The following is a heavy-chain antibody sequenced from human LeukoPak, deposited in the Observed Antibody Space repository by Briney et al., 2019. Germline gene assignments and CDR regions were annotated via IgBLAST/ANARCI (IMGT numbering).Heavy chain of an antibody. CDR3: ARSAAMVTTVYNY. CDR1: GFTFSSYG. J-gene: IGHJ4*02. D-gene: IGHD5-18*01. CDR2: IRYDGSNK. Sequence: GGSLRLSCAASGFTFSSYGMHWVRQAPGKGLEWVAFIRYDGSNKYYADSVKGRFTISRDNSKNTLYLQMNSLRAEDTAVYYCARSAAMVTTVYNYWGQGTLVTVSS. V-gene: IGHV3-30*02.